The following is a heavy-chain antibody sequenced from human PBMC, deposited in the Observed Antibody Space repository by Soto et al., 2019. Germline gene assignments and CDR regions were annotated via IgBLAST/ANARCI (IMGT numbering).Heavy chain of an antibody. J-gene: IGHJ6*02. Sequence: EEVACKASGYTFTSYYMHWALQAPGQGLVWMGWINPNSGGTNYAQKFQGRVTMTRDTSISTAYMELSRLRSDDTAVYYCARGWTIFGVVIPSRYGMDVWGQGPTVTVSS. D-gene: IGHD3-3*01. CDR2: INPNSGGT. CDR1: GYTFTSYY. CDR3: ARGWTIFGVVIPSRYGMDV. V-gene: IGHV1-2*02.